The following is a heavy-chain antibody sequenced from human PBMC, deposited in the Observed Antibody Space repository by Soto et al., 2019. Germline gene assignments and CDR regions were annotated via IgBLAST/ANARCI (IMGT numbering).Heavy chain of an antibody. Sequence: PSETLSLTCAVSGGSISSGGYSWSWIRQPPGKGLEWIGYIYHSGGTYYNPSLKSRVTISVDRSKNQFSLKLSSVTAADTAVYYCARGISSSWYGGTNDWFDPWGQGTLVTVSS. J-gene: IGHJ5*02. V-gene: IGHV4-30-2*01. D-gene: IGHD6-13*01. CDR1: GGSISSGGYS. CDR2: IYHSGGT. CDR3: ARGISSSWYGGTNDWFDP.